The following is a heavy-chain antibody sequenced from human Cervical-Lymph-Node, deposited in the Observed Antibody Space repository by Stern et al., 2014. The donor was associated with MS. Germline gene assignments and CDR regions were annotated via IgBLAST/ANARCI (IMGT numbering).Heavy chain of an antibody. CDR1: GFTLSSYD. Sequence: QVQLGQYGGGVVQPGRSLRLSCVDSGFTLSSYDMHWVRQAPGKGLEWVAVISYDGGKTTYADSVKGRFTISRDNSKNTLYLQMNSLRVEDTAVYYCARDLRLVVAALDYWGQGSLVTVSS. CDR3: ARDLRLVVAALDY. J-gene: IGHJ4*02. V-gene: IGHV3-30-3*01. D-gene: IGHD2-15*01. CDR2: ISYDGGKT.